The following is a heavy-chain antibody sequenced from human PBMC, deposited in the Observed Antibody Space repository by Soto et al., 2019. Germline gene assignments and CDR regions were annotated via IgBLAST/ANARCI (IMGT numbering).Heavy chain of an antibody. CDR3: SRQASGYYCGRFSS. Sequence: PSETLSLSCTVSDDSILDSTYSWAWIRHSPGKGLEWIGTIFYSGGTFYTPSLKSRVTMSVDTSNNQFSLKLSSVTAADTAVYYCSRQASGYYCGRFSSWGQGTLVTVSS. J-gene: IGHJ5*01. D-gene: IGHD3-22*01. V-gene: IGHV4-39*01. CDR1: DDSILDSTYS. CDR2: IFYSGGT.